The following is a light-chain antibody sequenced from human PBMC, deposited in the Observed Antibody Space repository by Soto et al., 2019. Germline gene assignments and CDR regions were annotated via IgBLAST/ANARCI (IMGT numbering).Light chain of an antibody. V-gene: IGLV2-14*03. Sequence: QSVLTQPASVSGSPGQSITISCTGTSSDVGGYNYLSWYQQYAGKAPRLMIFDVTNRPSGVSSRFSASKSGNTATLTISGLQTEDEADYYCCSYTSSDTYVFGTGTKVTV. CDR3: CSYTSSDTYV. CDR1: SSDVGGYNY. J-gene: IGLJ1*01. CDR2: DVT.